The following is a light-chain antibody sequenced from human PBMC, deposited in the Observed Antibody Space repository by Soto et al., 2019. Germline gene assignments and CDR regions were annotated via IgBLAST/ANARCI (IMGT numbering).Light chain of an antibody. V-gene: IGKV3-20*01. CDR3: HQFGGSRT. CDR2: AAS. Sequence: ETVMTQSPATLSVSPGERATFSCRASQTINTNLAWFQQKVGQAPRLLIYAASSRATGVPDRFSGSGSGTDFTLTISRLEPEDSAVYYCHQFGGSRTFGQGTKVDIK. CDR1: QTINTN. J-gene: IGKJ1*01.